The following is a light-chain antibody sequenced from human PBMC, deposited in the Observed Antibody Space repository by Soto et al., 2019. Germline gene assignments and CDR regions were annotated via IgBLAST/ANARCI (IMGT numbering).Light chain of an antibody. V-gene: IGKV3-20*01. Sequence: IVLTQSPGTLSLSPGERATLSCRASQSVSSNYLAWYQQRPGQAPRLLIDGASSRATGIPDRFSGSGSGTDFTLTISRLEPEDFAVYYCQRYGSSPPLTFGGGTKVEI. J-gene: IGKJ4*01. CDR1: QSVSSNY. CDR3: QRYGSSPPLT. CDR2: GAS.